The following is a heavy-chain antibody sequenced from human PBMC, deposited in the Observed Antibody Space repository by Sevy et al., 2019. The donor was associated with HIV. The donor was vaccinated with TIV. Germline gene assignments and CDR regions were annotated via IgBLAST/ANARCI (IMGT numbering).Heavy chain of an antibody. J-gene: IGHJ4*02. CDR1: GFTFSRYA. D-gene: IGHD4-17*01. V-gene: IGHV3-23*01. CDR3: AIYLNQMTNFDY. Sequence: GGYLRLSCAASGFTFSRYAMSWVRQAPGKGLEWVSAISGSGGSTYYADSVKGRFTISRDNSKNTLYLQMNSLRAEDTAVDYCAIYLNQMTNFDYWGQGTLVTVSS. CDR2: ISGSGGST.